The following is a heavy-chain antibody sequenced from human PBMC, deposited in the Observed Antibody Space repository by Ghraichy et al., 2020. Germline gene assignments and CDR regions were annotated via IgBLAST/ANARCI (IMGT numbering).Heavy chain of an antibody. CDR2: IYWDDDK. CDR1: GFSLSTSGVG. V-gene: IGHV2-5*02. CDR3: AHSIYYYYGSGRESGHFDY. D-gene: IGHD3-10*01. Sequence: SGPTLVKPTQTLTLTCTFSGFSLSTSGVGVGWIRQPPGKALEWLALIYWDDDKRYSPSLKSRLTITKDTSKNQVVLTMTNMDPVDTATYYCAHSIYYYYGSGRESGHFDYWGQGTLVTVSS. J-gene: IGHJ4*02.